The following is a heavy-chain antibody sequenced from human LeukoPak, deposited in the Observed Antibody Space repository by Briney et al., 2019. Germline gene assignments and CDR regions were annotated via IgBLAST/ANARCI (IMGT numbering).Heavy chain of an antibody. Sequence: VSVKVSCKASGYTSTAYYLHWVRQAPGQGLEWMGWINPISGDTNYAQKFQGRVTMTRDTSITTAYMELSRLTSDDTAIYYCARDRMGDCATTSCYLAYWGQGTLVTVSS. CDR2: INPISGDT. D-gene: IGHD2-2*01. CDR3: ARDRMGDCATTSCYLAY. CDR1: GYTSTAYY. V-gene: IGHV1-2*02. J-gene: IGHJ4*02.